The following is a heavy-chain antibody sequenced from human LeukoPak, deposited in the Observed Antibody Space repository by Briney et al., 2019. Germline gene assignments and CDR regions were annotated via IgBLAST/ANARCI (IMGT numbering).Heavy chain of an antibody. V-gene: IGHV3-23*01. Sequence: GGSLRLSCAASGFAFRTYAMTWVRQAPGKRLEWVSSISTSGGSTYYADPVKGRFTISRDNSNNTLHLHLNSLRGDDTAIYFCARGPHTWFDPWGRGTLVTVSS. CDR3: ARGPHTWFDP. CDR1: GFAFRTYA. CDR2: ISTSGGST. J-gene: IGHJ5*02.